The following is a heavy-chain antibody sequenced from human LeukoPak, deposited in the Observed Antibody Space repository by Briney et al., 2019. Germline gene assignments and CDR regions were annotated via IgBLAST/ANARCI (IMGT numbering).Heavy chain of an antibody. J-gene: IGHJ4*02. D-gene: IGHD3-22*01. CDR3: ARQETGYYYDSSGYYYGLGGIDY. CDR1: GGSISSGDYY. CDR2: IYYSGST. V-gene: IGHV4-30-4*01. Sequence: PSETLSLTCTVSGGSISSGDYYWSWIRQPPGKGLEWIGYIYYSGSTYYNPSLKSRVTISVDTSKNQFSLKLSSVTAADTAVYYCARQETGYYYDSSGYYYGLGGIDYWGQGTLVTVSS.